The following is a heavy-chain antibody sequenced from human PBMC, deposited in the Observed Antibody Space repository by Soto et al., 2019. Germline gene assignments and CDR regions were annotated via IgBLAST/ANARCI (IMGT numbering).Heavy chain of an antibody. Sequence: SETLSLTCAVNKGSLSDYYMSWIRQSPGKGLEWIGEISQGEGTKYNPSLKSRVTMSRDLSKNQFSLRLNSVTDADSAVYYCARGLDHSKIGYWGPGTLVTVSS. V-gene: IGHV4-34*01. D-gene: IGHD4-4*01. J-gene: IGHJ4*02. CDR2: ISQGEGT. CDR3: ARGLDHSKIGY. CDR1: KGSLSDYY.